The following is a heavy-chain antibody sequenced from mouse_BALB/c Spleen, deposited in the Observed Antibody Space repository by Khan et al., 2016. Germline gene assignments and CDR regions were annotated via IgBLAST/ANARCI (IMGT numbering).Heavy chain of an antibody. Sequence: QVQLKQSGAELVKPGASVKLSCKASGYTFTNYYMYWVKQRPGQGLEWIGEINPSNGGTNFNEKFKSKATLTVDKSSSTAYMQLSSLTSEDSAVYYCTRGLHYFAYWCQGTPLTVSS. CDR3: TRGLHYFAY. CDR1: GYTFTNYY. V-gene: IGHV1S81*02. J-gene: IGHJ2*01. CDR2: INPSNGGT.